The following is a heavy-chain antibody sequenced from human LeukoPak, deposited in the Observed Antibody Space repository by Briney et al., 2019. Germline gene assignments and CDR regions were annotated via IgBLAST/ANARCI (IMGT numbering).Heavy chain of an antibody. CDR2: INPSGGDT. Sequence: ASVKVSCKPAGYTFTRYYMHWGRQAPGQGLEWRGIINPSGGDTSFSQKFQGRVTVTGDTSTNTVYMELSSLRSEDTAVYYCARDGDRQSQQWLASPSVYWGQGALVTVSS. CDR1: GYTFTRYY. V-gene: IGHV1-46*01. D-gene: IGHD6-19*01. CDR3: ARDGDRQSQQWLASPSVY. J-gene: IGHJ4*02.